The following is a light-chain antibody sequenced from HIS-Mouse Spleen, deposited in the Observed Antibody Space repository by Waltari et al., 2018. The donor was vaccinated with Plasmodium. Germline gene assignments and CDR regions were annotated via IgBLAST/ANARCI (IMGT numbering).Light chain of an antibody. CDR2: GAS. V-gene: IGKV3-15*01. J-gene: IGKJ1*01. CDR3: QQYKNWPRGT. Sequence: IVMTQSPATLSVSPGERATLSCRASQSVSSNLAWYQQKPGQAPRLLIYGASTRATGIPARFRGRGSGTEVTVTISSMQSEDFAVDYCQQYKNWPRGTFGQGTKVEIK. CDR1: QSVSSN.